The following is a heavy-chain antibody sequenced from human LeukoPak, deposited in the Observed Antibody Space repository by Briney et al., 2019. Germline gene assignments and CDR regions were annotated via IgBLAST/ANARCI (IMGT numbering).Heavy chain of an antibody. CDR3: ARGRGSSSWYLNNWFDP. V-gene: IGHV3-21*01. D-gene: IGHD6-13*01. CDR1: GFTFSSYS. CDR2: ISSSSSYI. Sequence: PGGSLRLSCAASGFTFSSYSMNWVRQAPGKGLEWVSSISSSSSYIYYADSVKGRFTISRDNAKNSLYLQMNSLRAEDTAVYYCARGRGSSSWYLNNWFDPWGQGTLVTVSS. J-gene: IGHJ5*02.